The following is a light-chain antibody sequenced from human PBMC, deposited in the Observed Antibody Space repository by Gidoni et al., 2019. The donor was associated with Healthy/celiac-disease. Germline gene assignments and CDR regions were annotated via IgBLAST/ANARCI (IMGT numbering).Light chain of an antibody. Sequence: IQTTQSPSSVSASVGDRATITCRAIQGISGWLDWYPQKPGIAPKLLIYAASSLQSGVPSRFSGSGSETDFTLTISSMQNEDFATYYCQQANSFPLTFGGGTKVEIK. CDR1: QGISGW. V-gene: IGKV1-12*01. J-gene: IGKJ4*01. CDR2: AAS. CDR3: QQANSFPLT.